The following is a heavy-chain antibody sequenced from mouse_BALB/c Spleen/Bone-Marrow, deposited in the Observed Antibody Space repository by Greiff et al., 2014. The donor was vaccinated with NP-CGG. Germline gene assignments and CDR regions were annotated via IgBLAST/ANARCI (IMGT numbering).Heavy chain of an antibody. CDR2: INPYNGAT. CDR3: ARGGWDWYFDV. Sequence: VQLQQSGPELVKPGASVKISCKASGYSFTGYYRHWVKQSHVKSLEWIGRINPYNGATSYNQNFKDKASLTVDKSSSTAYMELHSLTSEDSAVYYCARGGWDWYFDVWGAGTTVTVSS. J-gene: IGHJ1*01. V-gene: IGHV1-31*01. CDR1: GYSFTGYY.